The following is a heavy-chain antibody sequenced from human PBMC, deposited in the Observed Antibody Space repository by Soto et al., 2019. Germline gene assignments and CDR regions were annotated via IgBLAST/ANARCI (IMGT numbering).Heavy chain of an antibody. CDR3: ARAQVGAPPDFDY. V-gene: IGHV4-34*01. D-gene: IGHD1-26*01. CDR1: GGSFSGYY. Sequence: PSETLSLTCAAYGGSFSGYYWSWIRQPPGKGLEWIGEINHSGSTNYNPPLKSRVTISVDTSKNQFSLKLSSVTAEDTAVYYCARAQVGAPPDFDYWGQGTLVTVSS. J-gene: IGHJ4*02. CDR2: INHSGST.